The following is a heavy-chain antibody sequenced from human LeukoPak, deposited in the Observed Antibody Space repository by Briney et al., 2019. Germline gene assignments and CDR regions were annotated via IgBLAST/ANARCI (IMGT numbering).Heavy chain of an antibody. J-gene: IGHJ3*02. V-gene: IGHV4-59*08. CDR1: GGSISSYY. CDR3: ARIRDGYNFDVFDI. CDR2: IYYSGST. D-gene: IGHD5-24*01. Sequence: CETLALTRAVCGGSISSYYWSWIRQPPGKGLEWIGDIYYSGSTNYNPSLKGRVTISVDTSKNQFSLKLSSVTAADTAVYYCARIRDGYNFDVFDIWGQGTMVTVSS.